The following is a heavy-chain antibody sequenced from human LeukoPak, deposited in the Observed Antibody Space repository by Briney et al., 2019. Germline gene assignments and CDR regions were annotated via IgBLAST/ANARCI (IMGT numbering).Heavy chain of an antibody. CDR3: ARLTGDRTFDI. V-gene: IGHV5-51*01. CDR1: GYSFTSYW. D-gene: IGHD7-27*01. J-gene: IGHJ3*02. Sequence: KPRESLKISCKGSGYSFTSYWIGWVRQMPGKGLEWMGIIYPADSDSRYSPSFQGQVIISADKSIRTAYLQWSSLKASDTAIYYCARLTGDRTFDIWGQGTMVTISS. CDR2: IYPADSDS.